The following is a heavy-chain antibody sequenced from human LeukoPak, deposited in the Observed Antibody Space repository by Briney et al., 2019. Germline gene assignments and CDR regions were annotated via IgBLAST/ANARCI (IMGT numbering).Heavy chain of an antibody. CDR1: GSTFSNFA. CDR3: AKDLKALWFGEAFDAFDI. D-gene: IGHD3-10*01. V-gene: IGHV3-23*01. J-gene: IGHJ3*02. Sequence: GGSLRLSCAASGSTFSNFAMSWVRQAPGKGLQWVSTITGSGGTTYYADSVKGRFTISRDNSKNTLSLQMNSLRAEHTAVYYCAKDLKALWFGEAFDAFDIWGQGTMVTVSS. CDR2: ITGSGGTT.